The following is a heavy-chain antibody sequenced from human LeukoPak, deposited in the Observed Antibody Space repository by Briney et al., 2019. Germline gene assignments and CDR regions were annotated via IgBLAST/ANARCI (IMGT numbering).Heavy chain of an antibody. CDR2: ISGSGGST. Sequence: GGSLRLSCAASGFTFSSYAMSWVRQAPGKGLEWVSAISGSGGSTYHADSVKGRFTISRDDSKNTLYLQMNSLRAEDTAVYYCAKDARKVGFWSGYVAFDIWGQGTMVTVSS. D-gene: IGHD3-3*01. J-gene: IGHJ3*02. CDR3: AKDARKVGFWSGYVAFDI. CDR1: GFTFSSYA. V-gene: IGHV3-23*01.